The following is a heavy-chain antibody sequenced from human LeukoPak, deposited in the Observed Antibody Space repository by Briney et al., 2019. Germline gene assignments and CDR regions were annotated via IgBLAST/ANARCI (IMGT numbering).Heavy chain of an antibody. Sequence: PGGSLRLSCAASGFTFSSYAMSWVRQAPGKGLEWVSAISGSGGSTYYADSVKGRFTISRDNSKNTLYLQMNSLRAEDTAVYYCAGGSASITMIVVVTSADYWGQGTLVTVSS. CDR1: GFTFSSYA. J-gene: IGHJ4*02. V-gene: IGHV3-23*01. CDR2: ISGSGGST. CDR3: AGGSASITMIVVVTSADY. D-gene: IGHD3-22*01.